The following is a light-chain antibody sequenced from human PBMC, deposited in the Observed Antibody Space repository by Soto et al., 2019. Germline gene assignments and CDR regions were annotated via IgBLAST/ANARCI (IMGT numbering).Light chain of an antibody. Sequence: EIVLTQSPGTLSLSPGERATLSCRASEIITTRFIAWYQQKRGQAPRLVIWGASRRATGIPDRFSGSGSGPDFTLTVSRLEPEDFAVYYCQQYSVSPWTFGQGTRVEIK. CDR2: GAS. J-gene: IGKJ1*01. CDR1: EIITTRF. V-gene: IGKV3-20*01. CDR3: QQYSVSPWT.